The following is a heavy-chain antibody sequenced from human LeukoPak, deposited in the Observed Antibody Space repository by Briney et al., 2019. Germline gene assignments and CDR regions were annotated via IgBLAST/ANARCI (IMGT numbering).Heavy chain of an antibody. Sequence: PGGSLRLSCAASGFTFSSYSMNWVRQAPGKGLEWVSYISSSSSTIYYADSVKGRFTISRDNAKNSLYLQMNSLRAEDTAVYYCARDPSGSYADYWGQGTLVTVSS. CDR1: GFTFSSYS. CDR2: ISSSSSTI. CDR3: ARDPSGSYADY. J-gene: IGHJ4*02. V-gene: IGHV3-48*01. D-gene: IGHD5-18*01.